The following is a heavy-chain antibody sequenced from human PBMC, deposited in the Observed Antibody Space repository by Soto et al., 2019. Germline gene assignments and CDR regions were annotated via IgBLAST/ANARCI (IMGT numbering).Heavy chain of an antibody. CDR3: ARGIAAAGECAP. J-gene: IGHJ5*02. CDR1: GFTFSSYE. CDR2: ISSSGTNI. Sequence: EVQLVESGGGLAQPGGSLRLSCAASGFTFSSYEMNWVRQAPGKGMERISYISSSGTNINFADSVTDRFTISRDNAKNSLLLQRHSPRAADTAVDYWARGIAAAGECAPWGQGPLVTVAS. D-gene: IGHD6-13*01. V-gene: IGHV3-48*03.